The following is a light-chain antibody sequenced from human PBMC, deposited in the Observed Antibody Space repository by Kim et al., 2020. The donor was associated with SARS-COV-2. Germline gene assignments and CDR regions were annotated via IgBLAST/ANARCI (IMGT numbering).Light chain of an antibody. CDR1: QSVLYSSDNKNY. J-gene: IGKJ5*01. V-gene: IGKV4-1*01. CDR2: WAS. Sequence: DIVMTQSPDSLAVSLGERATINCKSSQSVLYSSDNKNYLAWYQQKPGQPPKLFIYWASTRGSGVPDRFSGSGSGTDFTLTIRSLQAEDVAVYYCQQYYDAPITFGQGTRLEIK. CDR3: QQYYDAPIT.